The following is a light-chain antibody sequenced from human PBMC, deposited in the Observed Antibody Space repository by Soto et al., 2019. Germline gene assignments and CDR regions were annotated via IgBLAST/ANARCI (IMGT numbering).Light chain of an antibody. CDR3: QQCDRSPWP. CDR1: ETINSNY. CDR2: GAS. V-gene: IGKV3-20*01. J-gene: IGKJ1*01. Sequence: EIVWTQSPGTLSLSPGERATLSCRASETINSNYLVWFQQKPGQAPRLLIYGASSRATGIPDRFSGSGSGTDFTLTISSLEPEDFAVYYCQQCDRSPWPFGQGTKVEIK.